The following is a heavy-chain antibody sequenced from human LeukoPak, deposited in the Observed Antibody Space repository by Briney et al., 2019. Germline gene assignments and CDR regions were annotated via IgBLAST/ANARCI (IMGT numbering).Heavy chain of an antibody. D-gene: IGHD2-2*01. Sequence: SETLSLTCTVSGGSISSGTYFWTWIRQHPGKGLEWIGYIYYSGSTYYNPSLESRVTISVDRSKNQFSLKLSSVTAADTAVYYCASGGEDCSSTSCHYYYYGMDVWGQGTTVTVSS. CDR3: ASGGEDCSSTSCHYYYYGMDV. V-gene: IGHV4-30-4*08. J-gene: IGHJ6*02. CDR1: GGSISSGTYF. CDR2: IYYSGST.